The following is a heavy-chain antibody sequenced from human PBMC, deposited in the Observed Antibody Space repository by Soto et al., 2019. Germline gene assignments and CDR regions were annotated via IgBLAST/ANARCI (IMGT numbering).Heavy chain of an antibody. CDR2: ISSDGSNT. J-gene: IGHJ3*02. CDR3: ARVGNLWPYQAFAT. Sequence: GGSLRLSCAASGFTLSDFWMHWVRQAPGKGLVWVSRISSDGSNTNYADSVKGRFTISRDNARNTLYLQIDSLTAEDTAVYYCARVGNLWPYQAFATWGLGTMVTVSS. V-gene: IGHV3-74*01. CDR1: GFTLSDFW.